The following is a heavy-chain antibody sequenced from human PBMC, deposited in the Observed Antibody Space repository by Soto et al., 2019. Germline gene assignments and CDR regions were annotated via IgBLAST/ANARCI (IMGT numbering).Heavy chain of an antibody. CDR2: IYHSGST. D-gene: IGHD3-16*02. V-gene: IGHV4-4*02. Sequence: PSETLSLTCAVSGGSISSSSWWSWVRQPPGKGLEWIGEIYHSGSTNYNPSLKSRVTISVDKSKNQFSLKLSSVTAADTAVYYCARDGGQGRGVIGHYWGRGTLVTVSS. CDR1: GGSISSSSW. CDR3: ARDGGQGRGVIGHY. J-gene: IGHJ4*02.